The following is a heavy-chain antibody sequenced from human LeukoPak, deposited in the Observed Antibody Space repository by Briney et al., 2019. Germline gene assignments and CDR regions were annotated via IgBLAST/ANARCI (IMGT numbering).Heavy chain of an antibody. Sequence: PSETLSLTCTVSGDSISSYYWSWVRQSPGKGLGWIGYIYYSGSTNYNPSLKSRVTISVDTSKNQFSLKLSSVTAADTAVYYCARGKRVATKVGSAFDIWGQGTMVTVSS. CDR2: IYYSGST. V-gene: IGHV4-59*01. CDR3: ARGKRVATKVGSAFDI. J-gene: IGHJ3*02. D-gene: IGHD5-12*01. CDR1: GDSISSYY.